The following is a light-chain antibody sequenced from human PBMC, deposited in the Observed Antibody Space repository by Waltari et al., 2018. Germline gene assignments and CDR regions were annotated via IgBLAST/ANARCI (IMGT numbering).Light chain of an antibody. V-gene: IGLV2-14*01. CDR2: EVS. Sequence: QSTLTQPASVSGSPGQSITISRPRTSSDVGAFNYVSWYQQHPAKAPKLIIYEVSNRPSGVSNRFSGSKSGNTASLTISGLQAEDEADYYCNSYATSSARVFGGGTKLTVL. CDR3: NSYATSSARV. CDR1: SSDVGAFNY. J-gene: IGLJ3*02.